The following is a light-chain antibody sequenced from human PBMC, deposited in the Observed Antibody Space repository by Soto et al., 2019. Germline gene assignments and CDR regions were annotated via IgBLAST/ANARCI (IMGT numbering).Light chain of an antibody. CDR1: SSDIGASNF. J-gene: IGLJ1*01. CDR2: EAT. V-gene: IGLV2-14*01. CDR3: ISYKTEDTFL. Sequence: QSAWGEPPSVSGTPGQSVTVSCTRTSSDIGASNFVSWYQHLPGRAPKVIIFEATNRPSGVSNRFSGSKSGITASLTISGLQADEAAEYFCISYKTEDTFLFGTGTKVTVL.